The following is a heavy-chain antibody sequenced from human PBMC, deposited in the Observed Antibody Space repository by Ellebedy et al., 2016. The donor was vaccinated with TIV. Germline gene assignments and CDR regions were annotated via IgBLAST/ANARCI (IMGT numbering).Heavy chain of an antibody. CDR1: GGSVRSYS. CDR2: IYTTGST. Sequence: MPSETLSLTCAISGGSVRSYSWSWIRQSAGKRLEWIGRIYTTGSTYYNPSLKSRVTMSVDRSKNEVSLRLSSVTAADTAVYYCARDLTDFGDYVGSDLWGQGTLVTVSS. CDR3: ARDLTDFGDYVGSDL. D-gene: IGHD4-17*01. J-gene: IGHJ5*02. V-gene: IGHV4-4*07.